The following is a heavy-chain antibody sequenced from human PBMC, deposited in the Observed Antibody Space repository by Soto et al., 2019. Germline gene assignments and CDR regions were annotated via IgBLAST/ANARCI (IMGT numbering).Heavy chain of an antibody. CDR2: IIPIFGTA. CDR1: GGTFSSYA. Sequence: GASVKVSCKASGGTFSSYAISWVRQAPGQGLEWMGGIIPIFGTANYAQKFQGRVTITADESTSTAYMELSSLRSEDTAVYYCASPYDPAFDIWGQGTMVTVSS. J-gene: IGHJ3*02. D-gene: IGHD3-22*01. CDR3: ASPYDPAFDI. V-gene: IGHV1-69*13.